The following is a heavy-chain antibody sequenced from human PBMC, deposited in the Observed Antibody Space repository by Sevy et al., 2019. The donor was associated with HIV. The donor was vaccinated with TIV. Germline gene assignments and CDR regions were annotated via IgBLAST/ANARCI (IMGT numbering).Heavy chain of an antibody. CDR2: IYYSGST. CDR3: ARSPRDIVVVPAALDAFDI. Sequence: SETLSLTCTVSGGSISSGDYYWSWIRQPPGKGLEWIGYIYYSGSTYYNPSLKSRVTISVDTSKNQFSLKLRSVTAADTAVYSCARSPRDIVVVPAALDAFDIWGQGTMVTVSS. J-gene: IGHJ3*02. CDR1: GGSISSGDYY. V-gene: IGHV4-30-4*01. D-gene: IGHD2-2*01.